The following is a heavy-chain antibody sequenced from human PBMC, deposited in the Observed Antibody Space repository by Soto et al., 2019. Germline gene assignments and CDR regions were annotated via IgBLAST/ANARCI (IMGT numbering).Heavy chain of an antibody. CDR2: IWYDGSNK. D-gene: IGHD4-4*01. Sequence: QVQLVESGGGVVQPGRSLRLSCAASGFTFSSYGMHWVRQAPGKGLEWVAVIWYDGSNKYYADFVKGRFTISRDNSKNTLYLQMNSLRAEDTAVYYCARDYSNTYYYYYGMDVWGQGTTVTVSS. V-gene: IGHV3-33*01. CDR3: ARDYSNTYYYYYGMDV. J-gene: IGHJ6*02. CDR1: GFTFSSYG.